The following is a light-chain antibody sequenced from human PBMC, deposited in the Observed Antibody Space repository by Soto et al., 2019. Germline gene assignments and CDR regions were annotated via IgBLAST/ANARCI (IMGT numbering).Light chain of an antibody. Sequence: QSALTQPASVSGSPGQSITISCTGTSSDVGGYNYASWYRQHPGRAPKLMIYDVSNRPSGVSNRFSGSKSGNTASLTISGLQAEDEADYYCSSYTRSSTYVFVTGTKVTVL. CDR2: DVS. CDR1: SSDVGGYNY. V-gene: IGLV2-14*01. J-gene: IGLJ1*01. CDR3: SSYTRSSTYV.